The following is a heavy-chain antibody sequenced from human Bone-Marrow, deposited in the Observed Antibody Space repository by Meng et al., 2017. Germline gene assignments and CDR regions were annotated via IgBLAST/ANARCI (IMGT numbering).Heavy chain of an antibody. CDR2: IYHGGDT. D-gene: IGHD6-19*01. Sequence: QVHRQEPGPGLVMPPGTLSLTCVVSGGSISSIDWWSWVRQPPGKGLEWIGEIYHGGDTNYNPSLKSRVTIAIDKSKNQFSLKLSSVTAADTAVYYCASWIYSCGWQWGQGALVTVSS. CDR1: GGSISSIDW. V-gene: IGHV4-4*03. CDR3: ASWIYSCGWQ. J-gene: IGHJ4*02.